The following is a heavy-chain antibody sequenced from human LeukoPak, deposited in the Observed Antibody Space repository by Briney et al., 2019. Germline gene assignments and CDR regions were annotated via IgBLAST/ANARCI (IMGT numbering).Heavy chain of an antibody. CDR2: IYYSGST. V-gene: IGHV4-39*01. CDR1: GGSISSSSYY. Sequence: SETLSLTCTVSGGSISSSSYYWGWIRQPPGKGLEWIGSIYYSGSTYYNPSLKSRVTISVDTSKNQFSLKLSSVTAADTAVYYCASRETYCGGDCYIRDAFDIWGQGTMVTVSS. J-gene: IGHJ3*02. D-gene: IGHD2-21*01. CDR3: ASRETYCGGDCYIRDAFDI.